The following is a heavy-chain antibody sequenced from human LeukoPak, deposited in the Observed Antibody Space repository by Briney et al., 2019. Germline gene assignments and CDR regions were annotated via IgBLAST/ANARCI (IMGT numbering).Heavy chain of an antibody. J-gene: IGHJ3*02. D-gene: IGHD5-18*01. CDR3: TTGWILGAFDI. CDR1: GFTFNNAW. CDR2: IKSKTDAGTT. V-gene: IGHV3-15*01. Sequence: PGGSLRLSCAASGFTFNNAWMSWVRQAPRKGLEWVGRIKSKTDAGTTDYAAPVKGRFIISRDDSKNTLYLQMNSLKTEDTAVYYCTTGWILGAFDIWGQGTMVTVSS.